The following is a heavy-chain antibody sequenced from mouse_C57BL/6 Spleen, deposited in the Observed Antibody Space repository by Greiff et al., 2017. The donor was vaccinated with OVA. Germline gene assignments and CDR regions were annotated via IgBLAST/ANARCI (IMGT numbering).Heavy chain of an antibody. J-gene: IGHJ4*01. Sequence: VQLKESGPELVKPGASVKIPCKASGYTFTDYNMDWVKQSHGKSLEWIGDINPNNGGTIYNQKFKGKATLTVDKSSSTAYMELRSLTSEDTAVYYCARAPYYGSSYNYAMDYWGQGTSVTVSS. CDR2: INPNNGGT. CDR1: GYTFTDYN. V-gene: IGHV1-18*01. CDR3: ARAPYYGSSYNYAMDY. D-gene: IGHD1-1*01.